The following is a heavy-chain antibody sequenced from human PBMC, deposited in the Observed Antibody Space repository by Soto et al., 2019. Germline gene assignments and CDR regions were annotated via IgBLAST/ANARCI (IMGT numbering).Heavy chain of an antibody. CDR3: ARNSPKGFDY. J-gene: IGHJ4*02. CDR1: GGSVDRGDYY. D-gene: IGHD6-13*01. CDR2: IYYSGST. Sequence: PSETLSLTCTVSGGSVDRGDYYWSWIRQPPGKGLEWIGYIYYSGSTYYNPSLKSRVTISVDTSKNQFSLKLSSVTAADTAVYYCARNSPKGFDYWGQGTLVTVSS. V-gene: IGHV4-30-4*01.